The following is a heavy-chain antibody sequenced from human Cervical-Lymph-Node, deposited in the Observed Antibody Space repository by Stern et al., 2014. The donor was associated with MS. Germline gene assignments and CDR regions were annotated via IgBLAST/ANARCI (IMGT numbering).Heavy chain of an antibody. D-gene: IGHD1-26*01. CDR3: ATDASGSSPSGLDF. J-gene: IGHJ4*02. V-gene: IGHV1-46*01. CDR1: GYRFTKYY. CDR2: INSRTGST. Sequence: QDQLVQSGAEVKKPGASVKVSCKASGYRFTKYYMHWVRQAPGQGLEWMGIINSRTGSTTYAQKFRGRVTMTRDTSTSTVFMELSSLRSEDTAVYYCATDASGSSPSGLDFWGQGTLVTVSS.